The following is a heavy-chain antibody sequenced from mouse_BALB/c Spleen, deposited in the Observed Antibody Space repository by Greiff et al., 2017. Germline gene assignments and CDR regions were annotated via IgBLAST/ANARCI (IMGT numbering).Heavy chain of an antibody. J-gene: IGHJ3*01. CDR1: GYTFTSYW. V-gene: IGHV1-5*01. CDR3: ARSGGYGYLAY. D-gene: IGHD1-2*01. CDR2: IYPGNSDT. Sequence: VQLQQSGTVLARPGASVKMSCKASGYTFTSYWMHWVKQRPGQGLEWIGAIYPGNSDTSYNQKFKGKAKLTAVTSTSTAYMELSSLTNEDSAVYYCARSGGYGYLAYWGQGTLVTVSA.